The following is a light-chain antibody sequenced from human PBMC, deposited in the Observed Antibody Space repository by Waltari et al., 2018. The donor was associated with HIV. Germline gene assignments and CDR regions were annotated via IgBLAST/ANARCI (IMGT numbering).Light chain of an antibody. CDR1: QGVSSY. V-gene: IGKV1-8*01. CDR2: GAS. J-gene: IGKJ1*01. CDR3: QQYYTYPWT. Sequence: AIRMTQSPSSFSASTGDRVTISCRASQGVSSYLAWYQQKPGKAPKLLIYGASTLQSGVTSRFSGSGSGTNFTLTISCLQSEDFATYFCQQYYTYPWTFGQGTKVEIK.